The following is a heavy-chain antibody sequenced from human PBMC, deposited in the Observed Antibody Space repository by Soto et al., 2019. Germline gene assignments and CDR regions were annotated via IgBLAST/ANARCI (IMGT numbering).Heavy chain of an antibody. V-gene: IGHV1-2*04. CDR1: GYTFTCYY. CDR3: ARDFDRDWYFDL. Sequence: ASVKVSCKASGYTFTCYYMYWVRQAPGQGLEWMGWINPNSGGTNYAQKFQGWVTMTRDTSISTAYMGLSRLRSDDTAVYYCARDFDRDWYFDLWGRGTLVTVSS. CDR2: INPNSGGT. D-gene: IGHD3-16*02. J-gene: IGHJ2*01.